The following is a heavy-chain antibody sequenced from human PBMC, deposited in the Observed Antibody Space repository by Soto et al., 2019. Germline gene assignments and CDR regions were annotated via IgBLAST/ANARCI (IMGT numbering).Heavy chain of an antibody. CDR3: ARDRGGEYYFDY. Sequence: SETLSLTCTVSGGSISSSSYYWGWIRQPPGKGLEWIGSIYYSGSTYYNPSLKSRVTISVDTSKNQFSLKLSSVTAADTAVYYCARDRGGEYYFDYWGQGTLVTVSS. D-gene: IGHD3-16*01. J-gene: IGHJ4*02. V-gene: IGHV4-39*07. CDR1: GGSISSSSYY. CDR2: IYYSGST.